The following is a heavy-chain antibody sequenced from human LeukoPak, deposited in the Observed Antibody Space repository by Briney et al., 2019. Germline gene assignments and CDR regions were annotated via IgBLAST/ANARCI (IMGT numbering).Heavy chain of an antibody. D-gene: IGHD2-2*02. CDR3: ARAGYCSSTSCYTLDY. J-gene: IGHJ4*02. CDR1: GGSISSYY. V-gene: IGHV4-59*01. Sequence: SETLSLTCTVSGGSISSYYWSWIRQPPGKGLEWIGYIYYSGSTNYNPSLKSRVTISVDTSKNQFSLKLSSVTAADTAVYYCARAGYCSSTSCYTLDYWGQGTLVTVSS. CDR2: IYYSGST.